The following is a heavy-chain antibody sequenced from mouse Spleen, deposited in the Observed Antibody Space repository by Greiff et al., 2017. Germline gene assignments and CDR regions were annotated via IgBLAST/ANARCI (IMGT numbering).Heavy chain of an antibody. CDR3: ARSDDGYYGYFDY. D-gene: IGHD2-3*01. J-gene: IGHJ2*01. CDR2: IWTGGGT. Sequence: VKLVESGPGLVAPSQSLSITCTVSGFSLTSYAISWVRQPPGKGLEWLGVIWTGGGTNYNSALKSRLSISKDNSKSQVFLKINSLQTDDTARYYCARSDDGYYGYFDYWGQGTTLTVSS. CDR1: GFSLTSYA. V-gene: IGHV2-9-1*01.